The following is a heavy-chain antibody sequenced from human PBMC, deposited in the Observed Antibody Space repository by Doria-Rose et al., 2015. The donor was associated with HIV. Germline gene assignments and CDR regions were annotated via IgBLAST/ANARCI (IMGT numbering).Heavy chain of an antibody. J-gene: IGHJ4*02. CDR1: GVSLSSPGMG. Sequence: VQLVQSGPVLVKPTETLTLTCTVSGVSLSSPGMGVSWIRQPPGQALEWLANIFTDDERSYKTSLKSRLTIYRGTSKSQVVLTMTDMDPVDTATYYCARIKSSRWYHKYYFDFWGQGTLVIVSA. CDR3: ARIKSSRWYHKYYFDF. CDR2: IFTDDER. D-gene: IGHD6-13*01. V-gene: IGHV2-26*01.